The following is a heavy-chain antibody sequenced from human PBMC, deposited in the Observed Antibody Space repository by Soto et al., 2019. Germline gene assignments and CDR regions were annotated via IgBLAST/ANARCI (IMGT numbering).Heavy chain of an antibody. V-gene: IGHV4-59*08. CDR1: GGSISSYY. CDR3: ARRYGSSFDY. D-gene: IGHD6-13*01. CDR2: IYYSGST. Sequence: ETLSLTCTVSGGSISSYYWSWIRQPPGKGLEWIGYIYYSGSTNYNPSLKSRVTISVDTSKNQFSLKLSSVTAADTAVYYCARRYGSSFDYWGQGTLVTVSS. J-gene: IGHJ4*02.